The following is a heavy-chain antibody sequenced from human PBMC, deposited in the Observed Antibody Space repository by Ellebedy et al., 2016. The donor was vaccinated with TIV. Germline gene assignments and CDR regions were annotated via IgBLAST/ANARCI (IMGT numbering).Heavy chain of an antibody. CDR3: ARRPATNNPFDQ. Sequence: GESLKISXKGSGYTFTNFWIAWVRQMPGKGLEWMGIIYPGDSDTRYSPSFEGQVTISADKSINTAYLRWSSLKASDTATYYCARRPATNNPFDQWGQGTLVTVSS. D-gene: IGHD1-26*01. J-gene: IGHJ5*02. CDR1: GYTFTNFW. V-gene: IGHV5-51*01. CDR2: IYPGDSDT.